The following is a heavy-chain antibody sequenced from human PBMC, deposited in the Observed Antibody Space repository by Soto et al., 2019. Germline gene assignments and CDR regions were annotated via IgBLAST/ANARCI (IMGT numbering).Heavy chain of an antibody. D-gene: IGHD5-12*01. CDR1: GRSISEINSY. V-gene: IGHV4-39*01. CDR2: IHHTGST. CDR3: ARPEGGYGSGYSWFDP. J-gene: IGHJ5*02. Sequence: SETLSLTCSVSGRSISEINSYWGWIRQTPGEGLEWIGTIHHTGSTYYNPSLKSRVIISLDTSKNQFSLKLSSVTAADTALYYCARPEGGYGSGYSWFDPWGQGTRVTVSS.